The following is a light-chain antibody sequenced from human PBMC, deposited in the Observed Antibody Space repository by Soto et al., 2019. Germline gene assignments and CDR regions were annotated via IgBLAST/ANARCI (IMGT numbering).Light chain of an antibody. V-gene: IGKV3-15*01. CDR1: QSVSVN. J-gene: IGKJ5*01. CDR3: QQYNNWPPYT. CDR2: AAS. Sequence: EIVLTQSPGTLSLSPGERATLSCRASQSVSVNSLAWYQQKGGQAPRLLIYAASTRATGVPDRFSGSGSGTEFTLAINSLQSEGFAVYYCQQYNNWPPYTFGQGTRLESK.